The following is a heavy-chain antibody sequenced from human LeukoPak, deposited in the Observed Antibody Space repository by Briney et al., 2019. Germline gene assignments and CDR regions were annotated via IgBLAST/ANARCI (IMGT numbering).Heavy chain of an antibody. J-gene: IGHJ4*02. CDR1: GGSISSNW. Sequence: PSETLSLTCAVSGGSISSNWWSWVRQPPGKGLEWIGEIYHSGSTNYNPSLKSRVSISIDTSKNQFSLILNSVTAADTAVYYCARGLSDVYWGQGTLVTVSS. CDR3: ARGLSDVY. V-gene: IGHV4-4*02. CDR2: IYHSGST.